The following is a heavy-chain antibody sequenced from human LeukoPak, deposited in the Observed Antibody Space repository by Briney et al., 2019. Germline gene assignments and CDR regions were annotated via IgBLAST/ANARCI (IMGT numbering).Heavy chain of an antibody. J-gene: IGHJ4*02. CDR1: GGSISSGSYY. V-gene: IGHV4-61*02. D-gene: IGHD1-26*01. Sequence: PSETLSLTCTVSGGSISSGSYYWRWIRQPAGKGLEWIGRIYTSGSTNYNPSLKSRVTISVDTSKNQFSLKLSSVTAADTAAYYCATDSGSSPFDYWGQGTLVTVSS. CDR3: ATDSGSSPFDY. CDR2: IYTSGST.